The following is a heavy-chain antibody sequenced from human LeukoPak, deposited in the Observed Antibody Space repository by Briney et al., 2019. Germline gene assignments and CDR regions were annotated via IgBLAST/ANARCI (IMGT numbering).Heavy chain of an antibody. CDR3: ARERTLTSCYDY. V-gene: IGHV1-2*02. CDR2: INPNSGGT. CDR1: GYTFTGSY. J-gene: IGHJ4*02. Sequence: ASVSDSCKASGYTFTGSYMHWVRPAPGHGLEWMGWINPNSGGTDYAQKFQGRVTMTRDTSISTAYMELSRLRSDDTAVYCCARERTLTSCYDYWGQGTLVTVSS. D-gene: IGHD2-15*01.